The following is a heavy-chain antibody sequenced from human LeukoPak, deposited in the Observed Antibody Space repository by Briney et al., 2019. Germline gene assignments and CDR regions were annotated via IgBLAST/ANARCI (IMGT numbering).Heavy chain of an antibody. CDR1: GYTFTSYG. D-gene: IGHD3-3*01. V-gene: IGHV1-18*01. CDR2: ISAYNGNT. CDR3: ARASDFWSGYYLDY. J-gene: IGHJ4*02. Sequence: ASVKVSCKASGYTFTSYGISWVRQAPRQGLEWMGWISAYNGNTNYAQKLQGRVTITTDESTSTAYMELNSLRSEDTAVYYCARASDFWSGYYLDYWGQGTLVTVSS.